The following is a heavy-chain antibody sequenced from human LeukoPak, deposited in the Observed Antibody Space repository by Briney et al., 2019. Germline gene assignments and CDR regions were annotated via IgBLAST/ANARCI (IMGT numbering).Heavy chain of an antibody. CDR3: AGGREDYYYSGSFPSLGN. Sequence: ASVKVSCKASGYSFTTYETIWVRQATGQGFEWMGWLNPNSGVTAYAQKFQDRITMTRNTSTTTAYMDLSSLRSEDTAVYYCAGGREDYYYSGSFPSLGNWGQGTLVTVSS. D-gene: IGHD3-10*01. CDR2: LNPNSGVT. J-gene: IGHJ4*02. CDR1: GYSFTTYE. V-gene: IGHV1-8*01.